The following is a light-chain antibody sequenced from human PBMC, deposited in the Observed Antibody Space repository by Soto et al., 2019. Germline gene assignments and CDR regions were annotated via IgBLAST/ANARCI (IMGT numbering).Light chain of an antibody. CDR3: QKYNSAPKT. J-gene: IGKJ1*01. V-gene: IGKV1-27*01. CDR2: GAT. CDR1: QGIRNY. Sequence: DIQMTQSPSSLSASVGDRVTITCRASQGIRNYLAWYQQKPGKAPKLLIYGATTLQSGVPSRFSGSGSGTDFTLTINSLQPEDVATYYCQKYNSAPKTFGQGPKV.